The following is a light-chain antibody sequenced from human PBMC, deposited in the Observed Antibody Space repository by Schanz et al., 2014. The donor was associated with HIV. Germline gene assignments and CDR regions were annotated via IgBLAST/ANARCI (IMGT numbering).Light chain of an antibody. CDR1: QAIRPR. CDR2: KIS. CDR3: QQYDTFPYT. V-gene: IGKV1-5*03. Sequence: DIPMTQSPSTLSASVGDTVTLTCRASQAIRPRLAWYQQKPGKAPNLLISKISALGDGVPARFSGRGSGTEFTLTIGNLDPDDFAIYYCQQYDTFPYTFGQGTKLDIQ. J-gene: IGKJ2*01.